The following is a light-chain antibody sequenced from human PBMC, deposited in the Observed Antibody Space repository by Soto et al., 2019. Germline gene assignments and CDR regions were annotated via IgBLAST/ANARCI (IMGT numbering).Light chain of an antibody. Sequence: EIVLTQSPATVSLSPGERATLSRRASQSVSSYLAWYQQKPGQAPRLLIYDASNRATGIPARFSGSGSGTDFTLTISSLEPEDFAVYYCQQRSNWSYTFGQGTKLEIK. CDR1: QSVSSY. CDR2: DAS. V-gene: IGKV3-11*01. J-gene: IGKJ2*01. CDR3: QQRSNWSYT.